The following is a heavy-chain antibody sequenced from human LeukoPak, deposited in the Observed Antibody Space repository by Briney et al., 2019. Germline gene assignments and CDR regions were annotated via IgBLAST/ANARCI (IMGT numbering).Heavy chain of an antibody. CDR1: GFTFSSYF. CDR2: ISAGRGDT. V-gene: IGHV3-23*01. CDR3: AAYCSGARCYSGLQY. D-gene: IGHD2-15*01. J-gene: IGHJ4*02. Sequence: GGSLRLSCAASGFTFSSYFMSWVRQAPGKGLEWVSTISAGRGDTYYADSVKGRFTVSRDNSKNTLFLQMNSLRAEDTALYYCAAYCSGARCYSGLQYRGQGTLVTVSP.